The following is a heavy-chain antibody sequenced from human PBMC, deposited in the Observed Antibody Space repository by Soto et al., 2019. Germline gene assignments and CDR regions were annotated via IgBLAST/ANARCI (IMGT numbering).Heavy chain of an antibody. CDR2: ISGSGGTT. J-gene: IGHJ6*02. D-gene: IGHD1-26*01. Sequence: PGGSLRLSCAASGFTFSNYAMSWVRQAPGKGLEWVSAISGSGGTTYYADSVKGRFTISRDNSKNTLYVQMNYLRVEDTAVYYCAKDNAVGATWRYYYGTDVWGQGTTVTVSS. V-gene: IGHV3-23*01. CDR1: GFTFSNYA. CDR3: AKDNAVGATWRYYYGTDV.